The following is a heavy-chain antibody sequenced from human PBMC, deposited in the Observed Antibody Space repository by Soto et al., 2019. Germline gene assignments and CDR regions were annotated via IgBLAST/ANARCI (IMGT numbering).Heavy chain of an antibody. CDR3: ARQGNGAGGFDY. CDR1: GYYFPSYW. D-gene: IGHD3-10*01. Sequence: GESLKISCNGSGYYFPSYWIDWVRQMPGKGLEWMGIFYPGDSDTRYSPSFQGQVTISADRSISTAYLQWSSLKPSDTAMYYCARQGNGAGGFDYWGPGTLVTVYS. V-gene: IGHV5-51*01. CDR2: FYPGDSDT. J-gene: IGHJ4*02.